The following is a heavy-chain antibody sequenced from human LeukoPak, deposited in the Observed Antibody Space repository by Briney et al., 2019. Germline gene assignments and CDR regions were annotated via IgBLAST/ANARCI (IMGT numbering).Heavy chain of an antibody. CDR2: IRSSSET. J-gene: IGHJ5*02. CDR3: ARDAGNSGYGCDL. CDR1: GFIFSQYS. Sequence: GGSLRLSCAASGFIFSQYSMIWVRQAPGKGLEWVSHIRSSSETFYADSVKGRFTISRDNARNSLYLQMNNLRGEDTAIYYCARDAGNSGYGCDLWGQGTLVTVSS. V-gene: IGHV3-48*01. D-gene: IGHD5-12*01.